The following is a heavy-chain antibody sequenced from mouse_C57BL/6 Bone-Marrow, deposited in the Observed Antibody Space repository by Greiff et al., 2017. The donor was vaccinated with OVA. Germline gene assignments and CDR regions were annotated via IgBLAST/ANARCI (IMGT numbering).Heavy chain of an antibody. CDR3: ARGVYCDSNAMDY. J-gene: IGHJ4*01. CDR2: ISYSGST. D-gene: IGHD1-1*01. V-gene: IGHV3-8*01. CDR1: GYSITSDY. Sequence: EVQLKESGPGLAKPSQSLSLTCSVTGYSITSDYWNWIRKFPGNKLEYMGYISYSGSTYYNPSLKSRITITRDTSKNQYYMQMNSVTTDDTATYYCARGVYCDSNAMDYWGQGTSVTVSS.